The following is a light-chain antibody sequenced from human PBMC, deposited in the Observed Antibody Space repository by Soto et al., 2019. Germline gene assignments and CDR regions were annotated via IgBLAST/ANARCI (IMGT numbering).Light chain of an antibody. V-gene: IGKV1-39*01. CDR3: QQANSFPLT. J-gene: IGKJ4*01. CDR2: AAS. Sequence: QMTQSLSSLSASVGDRVTITCRASQSISSYLNWYQQKPGKAPKPLIYAASSLQSGVPSRFSGSGSGTDFTLTISSLQPEDFATYYCQQANSFPLTFGGGTIV. CDR1: QSISSY.